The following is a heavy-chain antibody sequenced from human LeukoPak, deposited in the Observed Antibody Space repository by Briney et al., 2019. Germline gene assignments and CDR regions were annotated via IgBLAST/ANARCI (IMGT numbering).Heavy chain of an antibody. D-gene: IGHD3-10*02. V-gene: IGHV3-48*03. CDR2: ISSRGSTI. CDR3: AELGITMIGGV. CDR1: GFTFSSYE. Sequence: GGSLRLSCAASGFTFSSYEMNWVRQAPGKGVEWVSYISSRGSTIYYADSVKGRFTISRDNAKNSLYLQMNSLRAEDTAVYYCAELGITMIGGVWGKGTTVTISS. J-gene: IGHJ6*04.